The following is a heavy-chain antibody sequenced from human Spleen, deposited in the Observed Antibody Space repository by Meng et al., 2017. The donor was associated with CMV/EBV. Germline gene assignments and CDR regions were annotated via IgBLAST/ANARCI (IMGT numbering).Heavy chain of an antibody. CDR3: AKFPDRRDTGF. Sequence: CAVSGASISSGERYWGWVRQSPGKGLEWIGSIFSGGQTFYSPSLRSRVILAVDTSKNHFSLKMTSLTAADTAVYFCAKFPDRRDTGFWGRGALVTVSS. CDR1: GASISSGERY. J-gene: IGHJ4*02. D-gene: IGHD1-14*01. V-gene: IGHV4-39*02. CDR2: IFSGGQT.